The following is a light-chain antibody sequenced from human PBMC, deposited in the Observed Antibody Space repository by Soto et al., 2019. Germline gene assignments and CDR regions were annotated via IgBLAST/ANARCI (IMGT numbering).Light chain of an antibody. CDR2: EGS. CDR1: SSDVGSYNL. CDR3: CSYAGSRSRV. V-gene: IGLV2-23*01. J-gene: IGLJ2*01. Sequence: QSVLTQPASVSGSPGQSITISCTGTSSDVGSYNLVSWYQQHPGKAPKLMIYEGSERPSGVSNRFSGSKSGNTASLTISGLQAEDEADYYCCSYAGSRSRVFGGGTKVTVL.